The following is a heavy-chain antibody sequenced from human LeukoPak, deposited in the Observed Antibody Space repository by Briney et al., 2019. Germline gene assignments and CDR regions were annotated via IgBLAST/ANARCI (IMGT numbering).Heavy chain of an antibody. CDR2: INPNSGGT. CDR1: GYTFTCYY. D-gene: IGHD5-18*01. V-gene: IGHV1-2*02. Sequence: ASVKVSCKASGYTFTCYYMHWVRQAPGQGLEWMGWINPNSGGTNYAQKFQGRVTMTRDTSISTAYMELSRLRSDDTAVYHCARGLYGYGGELDYWGQGTLVTVSS. J-gene: IGHJ4*02. CDR3: ARGLYGYGGELDY.